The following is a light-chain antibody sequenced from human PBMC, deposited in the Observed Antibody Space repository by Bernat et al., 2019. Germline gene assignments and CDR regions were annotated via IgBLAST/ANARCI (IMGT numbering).Light chain of an antibody. CDR2: LNSDGSH. CDR3: QTWGTGIRV. J-gene: IGLJ3*02. V-gene: IGLV4-69*01. CDR1: SGHSSYA. Sequence: QLVLTQSPSASASLGASVKLTCTLSSGHSSYAIAWHHQQPEKGPRYLMKLNSDGSHSKGDGIPDRFSGSSSWAGRYRTISSLQSEDAAADYWQTWGTGIRVFGGGAKLTVL.